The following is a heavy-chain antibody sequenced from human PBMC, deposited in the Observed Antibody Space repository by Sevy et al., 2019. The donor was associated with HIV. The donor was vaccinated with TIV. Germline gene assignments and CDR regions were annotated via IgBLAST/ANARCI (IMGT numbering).Heavy chain of an antibody. CDR3: ARSQNYDFWSGFDY. D-gene: IGHD3-3*01. J-gene: IGHJ4*02. Sequence: GGSLRLSCAASGFTFSSYSMNWVRQAPGKGLEWVSSISSSSSYIYYADSVKGRFTISRDNAKNSLYLQMNSLRAEDTAVYYCARSQNYDFWSGFDYWGQGTLVTVSS. V-gene: IGHV3-21*01. CDR1: GFTFSSYS. CDR2: ISSSSSYI.